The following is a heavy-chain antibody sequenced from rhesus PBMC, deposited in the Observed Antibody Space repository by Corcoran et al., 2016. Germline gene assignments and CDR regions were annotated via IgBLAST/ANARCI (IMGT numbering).Heavy chain of an antibody. D-gene: IGHD6-43*01. J-gene: IGHJ6*01. CDR2: IYGGSGTT. V-gene: IGHV4-147*01. CDR3: ARGGGSSYSQLPYGLDS. Sequence: QVQLQESGPGLVKPSETLPLTCAVSGASISSNYWSWIRHPPGKGLEWIGYIYGGSGTTSSNPSLKSRFPISKDTSKNPFSLKLSSVTAADTAVYYCARGGGSSYSQLPYGLDSWGQGVVVTVSS. CDR1: GASISSNY.